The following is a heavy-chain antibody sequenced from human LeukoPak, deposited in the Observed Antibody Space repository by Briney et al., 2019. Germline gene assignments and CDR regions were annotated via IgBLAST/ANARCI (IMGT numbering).Heavy chain of an antibody. D-gene: IGHD6-13*01. CDR2: ISGSAYST. CDR1: RFTFSNFA. CDR3: AKDYTNSSPGDY. J-gene: IGHJ4*02. V-gene: IGHV3-23*01. Sequence: GGSLRLSCAASRFTFSNFAISWVRQAPGKGLEWVSTISGSAYSTYYADSVKGRFTISRDNSKNTLYLQMNSLRAEDTAVYYCAKDYTNSSPGDYWGQGTLVTVSS.